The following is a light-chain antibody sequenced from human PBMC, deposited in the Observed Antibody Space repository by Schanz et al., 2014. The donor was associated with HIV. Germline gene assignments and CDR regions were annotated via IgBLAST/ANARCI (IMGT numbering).Light chain of an antibody. Sequence: EIVLTQSPGTLSLSPGERATLSCRASQTVTSDFLAWYQQRPGQAPRLLIYGASTRATGIPVRFSGSGSGTEFTLTISSLQSEDFAVYYCQQYDSWPLSFGGGTKVEIK. CDR2: GAS. V-gene: IGKV3-15*01. CDR3: QQYDSWPLS. J-gene: IGKJ4*01. CDR1: QTVTSD.